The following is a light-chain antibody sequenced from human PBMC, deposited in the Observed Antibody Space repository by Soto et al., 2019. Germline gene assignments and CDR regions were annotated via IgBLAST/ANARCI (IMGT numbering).Light chain of an antibody. Sequence: QSVLTQSPSVSGSRGQSVTISALEPAVTLSWHQQPPGTGPKFMIYEVTNRPSGVPDRFSGSKSDNTASLTMSGLQAEDEADYYCRSKTSSTTFEGFGGGTKVTVL. V-gene: IGLV2-18*02. CDR2: EVT. CDR3: RSKTSSTTFEG. J-gene: IGLJ2*01. CDR1: AVTL.